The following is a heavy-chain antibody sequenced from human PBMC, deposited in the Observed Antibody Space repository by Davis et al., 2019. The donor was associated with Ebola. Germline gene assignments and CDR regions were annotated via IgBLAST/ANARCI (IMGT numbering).Heavy chain of an antibody. CDR1: GFTFDDYA. D-gene: IGHD5-18*01. CDR2: IGADGYST. V-gene: IGHV3-43*02. CDR3: AKDARGCSFPDY. Sequence: PGGSLRLSCAASGFTFDDYAIHWVRQPPGKGLEWVSLIGADGYSTYYADSVKGRFTVSRDNSKNSLYLQMNSLRTEDTALYYCAKDARGCSFPDYWGQGTLVTVSS. J-gene: IGHJ4*02.